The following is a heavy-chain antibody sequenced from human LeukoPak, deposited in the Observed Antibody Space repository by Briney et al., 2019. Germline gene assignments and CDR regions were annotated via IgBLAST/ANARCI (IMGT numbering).Heavy chain of an antibody. CDR2: INPSGGST. CDR1: GYTFTGYY. Sequence: ASVKVSCKASGYTFTGYYMHWVRQAPGQGLEWMGIINPSGGSTSYAQKFQGRVTMTRDTSTSTVYMELSSLRSEDTAVYYCASTNMALDAFDIWGQGTMVTVSS. V-gene: IGHV1-46*01. CDR3: ASTNMALDAFDI. J-gene: IGHJ3*02. D-gene: IGHD2/OR15-2a*01.